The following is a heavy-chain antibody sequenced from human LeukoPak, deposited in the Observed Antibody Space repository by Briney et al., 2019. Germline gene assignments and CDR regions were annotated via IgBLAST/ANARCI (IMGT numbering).Heavy chain of an antibody. V-gene: IGHV3-7*01. D-gene: IGHD3-10*01. Sequence: PGGSLRLSCAASEFTFSTYWMTWVRQAPGKGLEWVANIKQDGSEKYYVDSVKGRFTISRDNAKNSLYLQMNSLRAEDTAVYYCARTGTRGAIRGYYMDVWGKGTTVTISS. CDR2: IKQDGSEK. J-gene: IGHJ6*03. CDR1: EFTFSTYW. CDR3: ARTGTRGAIRGYYMDV.